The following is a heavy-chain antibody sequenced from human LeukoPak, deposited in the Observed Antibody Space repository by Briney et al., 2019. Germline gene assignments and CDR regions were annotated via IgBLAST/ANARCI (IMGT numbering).Heavy chain of an antibody. J-gene: IGHJ6*02. D-gene: IGHD6-13*01. CDR1: GFTFSSYE. Sequence: PGGSLRLSCAASGFTFSSYEMKWVRQAPGKGLEWVSYISSSGSTIYYADSVKGRFTISRDNAKNSLYLQMNSLRAEDTAVYYCARVEAAAGYYYYGMDVWGQGTTVTVSS. CDR2: ISSSGSTI. V-gene: IGHV3-48*03. CDR3: ARVEAAAGYYYYGMDV.